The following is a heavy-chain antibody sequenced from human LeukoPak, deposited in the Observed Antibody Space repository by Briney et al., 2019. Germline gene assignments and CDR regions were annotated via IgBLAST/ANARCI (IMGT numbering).Heavy chain of an antibody. CDR2: IYHSGTT. CDR1: GALIRGGGVY. Sequence: SETLSLTCTVSGALIRGGGVYWSWIRQPPGKGLEWIGYIYHSGTTYYSPSLKSRVTISIDTSKNQFSLKLRSVTAADTAVYYCAREQMPPGGYCSGTSCHGDWYFDLWGRGTLVTVSS. D-gene: IGHD2-2*01. CDR3: AREQMPPGGYCSGTSCHGDWYFDL. J-gene: IGHJ2*01. V-gene: IGHV4-30-2*01.